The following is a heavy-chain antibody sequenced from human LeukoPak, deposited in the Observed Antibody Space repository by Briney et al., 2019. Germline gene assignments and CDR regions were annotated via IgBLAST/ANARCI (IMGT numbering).Heavy chain of an antibody. CDR2: IYYSGST. V-gene: IGHV4-39*01. D-gene: IGHD5-18*01. CDR1: GGSISSSSYY. CDR3: ARQGYSYVDY. Sequence: ASETLSLTCTVSGGSISSSSYYWGWIRQPPGKGLEWIGSIYYSGSTYYNPSLKSRVTISVDTSKNQFSLKLSSVTAADTAVYYCARQGYSYVDYWGQGTLVTVSS. J-gene: IGHJ4*02.